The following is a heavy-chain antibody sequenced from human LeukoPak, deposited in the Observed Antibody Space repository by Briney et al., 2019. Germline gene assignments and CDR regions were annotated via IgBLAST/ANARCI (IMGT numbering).Heavy chain of an antibody. Sequence: SETLSLTCAVYGGSFSGYYWNWIRQPPGKGLECIGEINHSGSTNYNPSLKSQVTISVDTSRNQVSLKLTSVTAADTAVYYCASPFARTDYYDSSGSGAFDIWGQGSMVTVSS. D-gene: IGHD3-22*01. J-gene: IGHJ3*02. V-gene: IGHV4-34*01. CDR1: GGSFSGYY. CDR3: ASPFARTDYYDSSGSGAFDI. CDR2: INHSGST.